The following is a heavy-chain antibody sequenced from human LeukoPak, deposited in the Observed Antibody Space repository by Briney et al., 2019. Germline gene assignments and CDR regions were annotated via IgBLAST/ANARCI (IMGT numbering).Heavy chain of an antibody. V-gene: IGHV1-18*01. D-gene: IGHD3-10*01. CDR2: ISAYNGNT. J-gene: IGHJ6*03. Sequence: ASVKVSCKASGYTFTSYGISWERQAPGQGLEWMGWISAYNGNTNYAQKLQGRVTMTTDTSTSTAYMELRSLRSDDTAMYYCARGVTYGSGSYSTFYYYYYMDVWGKGTTVTVSS. CDR1: GYTFTSYG. CDR3: ARGVTYGSGSYSTFYYYYYMDV.